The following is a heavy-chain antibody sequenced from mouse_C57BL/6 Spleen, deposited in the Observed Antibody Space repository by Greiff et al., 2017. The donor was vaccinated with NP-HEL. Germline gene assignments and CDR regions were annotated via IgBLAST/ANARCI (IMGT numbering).Heavy chain of an antibody. V-gene: IGHV1-18*01. J-gene: IGHJ1*03. CDR2: INPNNGGT. CDR3: ARGLIYEGYYNWYFDV. Sequence: EVQLQQSGPELVKPGASVKIPCKASGYTFTDYNMDWVKQSHGKSLEWIGDINPNNGGTIYNQKFKGKAKLTVDKSSSTAYMELRSLTSEDTAVYYCARGLIYEGYYNWYFDVWGTGTTVTVSS. D-gene: IGHD2-3*01. CDR1: GYTFTDYN.